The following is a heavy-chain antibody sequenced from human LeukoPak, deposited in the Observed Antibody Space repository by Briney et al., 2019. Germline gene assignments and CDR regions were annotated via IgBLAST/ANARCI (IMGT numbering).Heavy chain of an antibody. J-gene: IGHJ4*02. CDR1: GGSFGKSNFY. V-gene: IGHV4-39*01. CDR2: IYYSGST. D-gene: IGHD3-10*01. Sequence: SETLSLTCTVSGGSFGKSNFYWGWIRQPPGKGLEWIGTIYYSGSTYFNSSLKSRVSISVDTSKSQFSLKLNSVTAADTAVYYCARLLLRFGEFSFDFWGQGTLVTVSS. CDR3: ARLLLRFGEFSFDF.